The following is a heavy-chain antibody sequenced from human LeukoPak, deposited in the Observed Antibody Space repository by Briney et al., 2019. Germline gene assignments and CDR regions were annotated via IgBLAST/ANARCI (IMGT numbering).Heavy chain of an antibody. CDR2: ISSSSSYI. CDR1: GFTFSSYS. V-gene: IGHV3-21*01. CDR3: ARVAGITIFGVVTPEEGLKYYFDY. D-gene: IGHD3-3*01. J-gene: IGHJ4*02. Sequence: GGSLRLSCAASGFTFSSYSMNWVRQAPGKGLEWVSSISSSSSYIYYADSVKGRFTISRDNAKNSLYLQMNSLRAEDTAVYYCARVAGITIFGVVTPEEGLKYYFDYWGQGTLVTVSS.